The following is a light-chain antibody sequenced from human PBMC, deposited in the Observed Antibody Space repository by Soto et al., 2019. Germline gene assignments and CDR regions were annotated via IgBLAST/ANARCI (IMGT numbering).Light chain of an antibody. Sequence: ETVLTQSPGTLSLSPGERATLSCRASQSINNNYLAWYQQKPRQAPRLLIYDATSRATGIPDRFSSSGSGTEFTLTISRLEPDDFAVYYCQHYDVSKTFGQGTKVEIK. J-gene: IGKJ1*01. CDR1: QSINNNY. CDR3: QHYDVSKT. V-gene: IGKV3-20*01. CDR2: DAT.